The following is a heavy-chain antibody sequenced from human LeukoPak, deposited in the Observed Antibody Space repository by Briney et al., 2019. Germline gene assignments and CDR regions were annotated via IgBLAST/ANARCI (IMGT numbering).Heavy chain of an antibody. V-gene: IGHV4-59*01. D-gene: IGHD6-13*01. J-gene: IGHJ4*02. CDR3: ARVAAAAGRKEYFDY. CDR1: GGSISSYY. CDR2: IYYSGST. Sequence: SETLSLTCTVSGGSISSYYWSWIRQPPGKGLEWIGYIYYSGSTNYNPSLKSRVTISVDTSKNQFSLKLSSVTAADTAVYYCARVAAAAGRKEYFDYWGQGTLVTVSS.